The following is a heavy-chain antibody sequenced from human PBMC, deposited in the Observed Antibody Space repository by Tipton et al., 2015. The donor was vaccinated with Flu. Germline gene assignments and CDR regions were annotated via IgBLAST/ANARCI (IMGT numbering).Heavy chain of an antibody. J-gene: IGHJ5*01. Sequence: TLSLTCSVSGGSINSYYWSWIRQPPGKGLEWIGNIGHTGNTYRNPSLKSRVAILVDTSKNQFSLKVTSVTATDTAVYFCARRDYSNYVSEPKNWFDSWGQGVLVIVSS. V-gene: IGHV4-59*08. D-gene: IGHD4-11*01. CDR3: ARRDYSNYVSEPKNWFDS. CDR1: GGSINSYY. CDR2: IGHTGNT.